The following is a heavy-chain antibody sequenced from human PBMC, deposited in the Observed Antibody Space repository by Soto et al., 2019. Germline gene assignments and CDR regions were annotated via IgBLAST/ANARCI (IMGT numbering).Heavy chain of an antibody. CDR1: GFTFSSYG. Sequence: QVHLVESGGGVAQPGRSLRLSCAASGFTFSSYGMHWVRQAPGKGLEWVAIISYDGSLKYYADSVKGRFTISRDNSKSALYLQMNSLRPEDTAVYYCAKDFKVSGSYYGSLNYYSGRDVWGQGTTVIVSS. CDR3: AKDFKVSGSYYGSLNYYSGRDV. CDR2: ISYDGSLK. J-gene: IGHJ6*02. V-gene: IGHV3-30*18. D-gene: IGHD3-10*01.